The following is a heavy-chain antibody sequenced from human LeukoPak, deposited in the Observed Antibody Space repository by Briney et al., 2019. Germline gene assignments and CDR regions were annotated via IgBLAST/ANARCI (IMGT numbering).Heavy chain of an antibody. V-gene: IGHV3-7*03. CDR2: IKPDGSEK. D-gene: IGHD5-12*01. CDR3: AKAHSGYETYYFDY. Sequence: GGSLRLSCAAPGFIFSGYWMSWVRQAPGKGLEWVANIKPDGSEKYYVDSVKGRFTISRDNSKNTLYLQMNSLRAEDTAVYYCAKAHSGYETYYFDYWGQGTLVTVSS. CDR1: GFIFSGYW. J-gene: IGHJ4*02.